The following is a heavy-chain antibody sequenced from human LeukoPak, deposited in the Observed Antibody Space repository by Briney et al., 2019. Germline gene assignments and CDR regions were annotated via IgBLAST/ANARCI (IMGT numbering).Heavy chain of an antibody. J-gene: IGHJ4*02. CDR1: GFTFSSYG. CDR3: ARDLLLWFGELSGDSDY. Sequence: PGGSLRLSCAASGFTFSSYGMHWVRQAPGKGLEWVAVIWYDGSHKYYADSVKGRSTISRDNSKNTLHLQMNSLRAEDTAVYYCARDLLLWFGELSGDSDYWGRGTLVTVSS. CDR2: IWYDGSHK. V-gene: IGHV3-33*01. D-gene: IGHD3-10*01.